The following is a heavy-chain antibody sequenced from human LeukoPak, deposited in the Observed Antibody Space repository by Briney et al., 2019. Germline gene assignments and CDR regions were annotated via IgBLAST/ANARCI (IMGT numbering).Heavy chain of an antibody. CDR1: GFTFSSYS. CDR3: ATLVSEWELPPDDAFDI. CDR2: ISSSSSYI. V-gene: IGHV3-21*01. D-gene: IGHD1-26*01. Sequence: PGGSLRLSCAASGFTFSSYSMNWVRQAPGKGLEWVSSISSSSSYIYYADSVKGRFTISRDNAKNSLYLQMNSLRAEDTAVYYCATLVSEWELPPDDAFDIWGQGTMVTVSS. J-gene: IGHJ3*02.